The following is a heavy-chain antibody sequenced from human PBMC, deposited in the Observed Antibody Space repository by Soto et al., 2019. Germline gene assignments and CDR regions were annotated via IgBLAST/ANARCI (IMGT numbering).Heavy chain of an antibody. CDR2: ISGSGGST. CDR1: GFTFSSYA. Sequence: VQLLESGGGLVQPGGSLRLSCAASGFTFSSYAMSWVRQAPGKGLEWVSAISGSGGSTYYADSVKGRFTISRDNSKNTLYLQMNSLRAEDTAVYYCAKDQAPYGSRLWEYFDYWGQGTLVTVSS. CDR3: AKDQAPYGSRLWEYFDY. V-gene: IGHV3-23*01. D-gene: IGHD3-10*01. J-gene: IGHJ4*02.